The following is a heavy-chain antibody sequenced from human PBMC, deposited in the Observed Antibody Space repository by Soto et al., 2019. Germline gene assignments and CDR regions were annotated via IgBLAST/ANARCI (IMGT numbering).Heavy chain of an antibody. J-gene: IGHJ6*02. D-gene: IGHD6-6*01. CDR2: IIPIFGTP. CDR1: GGTFSSYA. Sequence: QVQLVQSGAEVKKPGSSVKVSCKASGGTFSSYAISWVRQAPGQGLEWMGGIIPIFGTPNYAQKLQGRVTITADESPSTADMELSSLRSEDTAVYYCARDYIAARGYYYYGMDVRGQGTTVTVSS. V-gene: IGHV1-69*01. CDR3: ARDYIAARGYYYYGMDV.